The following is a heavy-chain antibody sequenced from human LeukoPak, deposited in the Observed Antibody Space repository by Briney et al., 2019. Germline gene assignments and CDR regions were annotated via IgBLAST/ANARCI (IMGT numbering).Heavy chain of an antibody. V-gene: IGHV1-69*04. Sequence: SVKVSCKASGGTFSSYAISWVRQAPGQGLEWMGRIIPILGIANYAQKFQGRVTITADKSTSTAYMELSSLRSEDTAVYYCARVPRLYGGSFDYWGQGTLVSVSS. CDR1: GGTFSSYA. J-gene: IGHJ4*02. CDR2: IIPILGIA. CDR3: ARVPRLYGGSFDY. D-gene: IGHD4-23*01.